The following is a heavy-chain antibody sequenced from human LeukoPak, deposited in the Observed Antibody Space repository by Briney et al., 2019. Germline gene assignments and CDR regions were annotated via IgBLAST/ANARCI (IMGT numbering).Heavy chain of an antibody. CDR3: ARHVTTGTINFDY. CDR1: GGSISSSSYY. V-gene: IGHV4-39*01. D-gene: IGHD1-1*01. CDR2: IYYSGGT. Sequence: PSETLSLTCTVSGGSISSSSYYWGWIPQPPGKGLEWLGSIYYSGGTYYKPSLKSRVTISIDTSKIQFSRKLSAVTAADTAVYCSARHVTTGTINFDYWGQGTLVTVSS. J-gene: IGHJ4*02.